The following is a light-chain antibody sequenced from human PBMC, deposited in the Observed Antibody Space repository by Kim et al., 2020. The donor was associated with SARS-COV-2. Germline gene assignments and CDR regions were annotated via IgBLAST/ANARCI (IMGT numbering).Light chain of an antibody. CDR3: QQYNSSPLT. CDR2: AAS. CDR1: QGHSNY. J-gene: IGKJ2*01. V-gene: IGKV1-16*01. Sequence: VRDRVTMTYRANQGHSNYLAWFQPKPGNPPKSLIYAASSLQSGVPSRFSGSASGTDFTLTISSLQPEDFATYYCQQYNSSPLTFGQETTLEI.